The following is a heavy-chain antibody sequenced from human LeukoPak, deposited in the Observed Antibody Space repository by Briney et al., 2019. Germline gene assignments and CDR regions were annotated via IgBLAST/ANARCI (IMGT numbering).Heavy chain of an antibody. V-gene: IGHV3-66*01. Sequence: GGSLRLSCAASGFTFTNYWMSWVRQAPGKGLEWVSVIYSGGSTYYADSVKGRFTISRDNSKNTLYLQMNSLRAEDTAVYYCARGVRCSSTSCYIGVWFDPWGQGTLVTVSS. CDR3: ARGVRCSSTSCYIGVWFDP. CDR2: IYSGGST. D-gene: IGHD2-2*02. J-gene: IGHJ5*02. CDR1: GFTFTNYW.